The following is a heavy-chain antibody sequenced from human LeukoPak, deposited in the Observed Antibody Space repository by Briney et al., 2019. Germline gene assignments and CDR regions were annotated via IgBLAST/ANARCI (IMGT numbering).Heavy chain of an antibody. D-gene: IGHD3-10*01. Sequence: AGGSLRLSCAASGFTFSSYSMNWVRQAPGKGLEWVSSISSSSSYIYYADSVKGRFTISRDNGKNSLYLQMISLRAEDTAVYDGARSPATGDITMVRGMKFYWGQGTLVTVSS. CDR2: ISSSSSYI. V-gene: IGHV3-21*01. J-gene: IGHJ4*02. CDR1: GFTFSSYS. CDR3: ARSPATGDITMVRGMKFY.